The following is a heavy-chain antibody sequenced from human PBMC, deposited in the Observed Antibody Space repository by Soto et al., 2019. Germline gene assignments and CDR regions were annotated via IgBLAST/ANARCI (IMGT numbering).Heavy chain of an antibody. D-gene: IGHD1-26*01. V-gene: IGHV4-39*01. CDR1: GGSTSSSGYY. CDR3: ARRRVVGADGFAL. CDR2: LSYNGNT. Sequence: SETLSLTCTVSGGSTSSSGYYWGWVCQPPGKGLEWIGDLSYNGNTYYNPPLKSRVFISGDTSKTQFFLKLSFVTAADTALYYCARRRVVGADGFALWGQGTRGTVSS. J-gene: IGHJ5*02.